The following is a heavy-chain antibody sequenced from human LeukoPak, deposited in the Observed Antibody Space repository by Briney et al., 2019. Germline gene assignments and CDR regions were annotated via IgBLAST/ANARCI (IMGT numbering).Heavy chain of an antibody. CDR1: GGSISAHY. J-gene: IGHJ4*02. V-gene: IGHV4-59*11. CDR3: ASLLGSGSDFDY. Sequence: SETLSLTCTVSGGSISAHYWSWLRRPPGKGLEWIGYIYYTGSTNYNPSLKSRVIISVDTSKNQLSLKLGSVTAADTAVYYCASLLGSGSDFDYWGQGTLVTVSS. D-gene: IGHD3-22*01. CDR2: IYYTGST.